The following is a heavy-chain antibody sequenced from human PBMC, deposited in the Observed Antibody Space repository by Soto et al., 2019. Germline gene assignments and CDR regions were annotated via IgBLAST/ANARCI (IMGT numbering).Heavy chain of an antibody. CDR2: ISAYNGNT. CDR3: AKYYYGSGSYSGFDY. CDR1: GYTFTSYG. Sequence: ASVKVPWKASGYTFTSYGISWVRQAPGQGLEWMGWISAYNGNTNYAQKLQGRVTMTTDTSTSTAYMELRSLRSDDTAVYYCAKYYYGSGSYSGFDYWGRGTLVTVSS. D-gene: IGHD3-10*01. V-gene: IGHV1-18*01. J-gene: IGHJ4*02.